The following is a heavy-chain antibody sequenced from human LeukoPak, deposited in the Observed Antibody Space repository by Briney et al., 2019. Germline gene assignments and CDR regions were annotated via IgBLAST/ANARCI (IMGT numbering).Heavy chain of an antibody. J-gene: IGHJ1*01. V-gene: IGHV3-69-1*02. D-gene: IGHD1-26*01. CDR1: GFTFSNFG. Sequence: GGSPRLSCTASGFTFSNFGVNWVRQAPGKGLEWVSCMDRHTDIYYANSVRGRFTISRDNAKNSVFLQMNRLTVEDTAAYYCVGDPTTNRFQYFQYWGQGALVTVSS. CDR2: MDRHTDI. CDR3: VGDPTTNRFQYFQY.